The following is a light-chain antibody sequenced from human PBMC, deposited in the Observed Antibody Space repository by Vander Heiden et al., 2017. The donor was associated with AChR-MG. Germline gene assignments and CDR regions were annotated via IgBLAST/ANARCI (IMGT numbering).Light chain of an antibody. CDR3: QVWDTDTGL. Sequence: SYELTQPLSVSVPLGQTAKISCEGINIGTKDVHWYQLKPGQAPVLVIYGHLNRPSGIPERFSGSTSGNTATLIIARAQGGDEAEYFCQVWDTDTGLFGGGTQLSVL. V-gene: IGLV3-9*01. CDR1: NIGTKD. CDR2: GHL. J-gene: IGLJ2*01.